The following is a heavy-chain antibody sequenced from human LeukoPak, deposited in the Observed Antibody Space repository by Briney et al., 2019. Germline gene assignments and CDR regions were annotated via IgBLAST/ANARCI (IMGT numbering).Heavy chain of an antibody. D-gene: IGHD6-19*01. CDR1: GGSFSGYY. Sequence: PSETLSLTCAVYGGSFSGYYWGWIRQPPGKGLEWIGEINRSGSTNYNPSLKSRVTISVDTSKNQFSLKLSSVTAADTAVYYCARVVVAVAGTLWGMDVWGQGTTVTVSS. CDR3: ARVVVAVAGTLWGMDV. V-gene: IGHV4-34*01. J-gene: IGHJ6*02. CDR2: INRSGST.